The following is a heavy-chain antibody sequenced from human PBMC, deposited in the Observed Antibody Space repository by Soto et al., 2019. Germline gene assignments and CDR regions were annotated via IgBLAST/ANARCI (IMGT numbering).Heavy chain of an antibody. CDR3: ASMCLSIAVAAPGNWLDP. Sequence: SETLSLTCTVSGGSISSSSYYWGWIRQPPGKGLEWIGSIYYSGSTYYNPSLKSRVTISVDTSKNQFSLKLSSVTAADTAVYYCASMCLSIAVAAPGNWLDPWGQGTLVTVSS. D-gene: IGHD6-19*01. J-gene: IGHJ5*02. V-gene: IGHV4-39*01. CDR1: GGSISSSSYY. CDR2: IYYSGST.